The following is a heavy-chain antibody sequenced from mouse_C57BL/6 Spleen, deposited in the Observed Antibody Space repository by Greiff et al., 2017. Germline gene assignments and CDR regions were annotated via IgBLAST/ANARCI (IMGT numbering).Heavy chain of an antibody. CDR2: IDPETGGT. J-gene: IGHJ2*01. CDR3: TRGYYYGSGLDY. D-gene: IGHD1-1*01. Sequence: ESGAELVRPGASVTLSCKASGYTFTDYEMHWVKRTPVHGLEWIGAIDPETGGTAYNQKFKGKAILTADKSSSTAYMELRSLTSEDSAVYYCTRGYYYGSGLDYWGQGTTLTVSS. V-gene: IGHV1-15*01. CDR1: GYTFTDYE.